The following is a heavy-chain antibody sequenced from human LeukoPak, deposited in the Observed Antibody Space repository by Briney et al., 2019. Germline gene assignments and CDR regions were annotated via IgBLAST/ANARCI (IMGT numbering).Heavy chain of an antibody. V-gene: IGHV1-69*06. Sequence: SVKVSCKASGGTFSSYAISWVRQAPGQGLEWMGGIIPIFGTANYAQKFQGRVTITADKSTSTAYMELSSLRSEDTAVYYCARDRQDGYNYFSFDYWGQGTLVTVSS. CDR3: ARDRQDGYNYFSFDY. J-gene: IGHJ4*02. D-gene: IGHD5-24*01. CDR1: GGTFSSYA. CDR2: IIPIFGTA.